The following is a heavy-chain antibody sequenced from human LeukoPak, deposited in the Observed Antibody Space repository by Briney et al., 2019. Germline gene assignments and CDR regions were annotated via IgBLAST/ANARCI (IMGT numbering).Heavy chain of an antibody. V-gene: IGHV1-8*01. CDR1: GYTFTSCD. J-gene: IGHJ4*02. CDR3: TRGSSGRRDN. CDR2: MNPNSCNK. Sequence: GASVKVSCKASGYTFTSCDINWVRQATGQGLEWMGWMNPNSCNKGYGQSFQGRITMTRDISIGTAYMELSNLTSEDTAIYYCTRGSSGRRDNWGQGTLVTVSA. D-gene: IGHD6-19*01.